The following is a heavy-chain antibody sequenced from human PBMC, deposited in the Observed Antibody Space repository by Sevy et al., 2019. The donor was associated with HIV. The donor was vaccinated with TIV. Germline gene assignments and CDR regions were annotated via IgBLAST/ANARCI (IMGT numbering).Heavy chain of an antibody. D-gene: IGHD2-15*01. CDR3: ARDNSGGSCVNDY. CDR2: INPNSGGT. CDR1: GYTFTGYY. Sequence: ASVKVSCKASGYTFTGYYMHWVRQAPGQGLEWMGWINPNSGGTNYAQKFQGRVTMTRDTSISTAYMELSRLRSDDTAVDYCARDNSGGSCVNDYWGQGTLVTVSS. V-gene: IGHV1-2*02. J-gene: IGHJ4*02.